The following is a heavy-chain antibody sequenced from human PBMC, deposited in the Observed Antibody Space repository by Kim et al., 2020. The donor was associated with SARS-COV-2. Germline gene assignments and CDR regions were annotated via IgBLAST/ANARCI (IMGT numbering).Heavy chain of an antibody. CDR1: GFTFSSYA. CDR2: ISDSGGST. J-gene: IGHJ4*02. V-gene: IGHV3-23*01. D-gene: IGHD3-22*01. CDR3: AKDSDYYDSSGYYPDY. Sequence: GGSLRLSCAASGFTFSSYAMSWVRQAPGKGLEWVSAISDSGGSTYYADSVKGRFTISRDNSKNTLYLQMNSLRAEDTAVYYCAKDSDYYDSSGYYPDYWGQGALVTVSS.